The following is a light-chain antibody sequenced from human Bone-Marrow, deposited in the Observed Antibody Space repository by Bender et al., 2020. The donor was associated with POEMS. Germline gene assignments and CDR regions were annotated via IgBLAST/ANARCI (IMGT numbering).Light chain of an antibody. CDR2: DDS. CDR1: NIGRKS. CDR3: QVWLVDSDHPAVV. V-gene: IGLV3-21*02. Sequence: SYVLTQPPSVSVTPGQTASLSCGGNNIGRKSVHWYQQKPGQAPVLVVYDDSDRPSGIPERVSGSNSGNTATLTINRVEVGDEAVYYCQVWLVDSDHPAVVFGGGTRLTVL. J-gene: IGLJ2*01.